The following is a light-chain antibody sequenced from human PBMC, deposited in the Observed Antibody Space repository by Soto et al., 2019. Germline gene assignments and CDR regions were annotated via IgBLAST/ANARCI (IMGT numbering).Light chain of an antibody. CDR3: QKYYSALSLT. CDR1: QAISNY. CDR2: AAS. Sequence: DIQMTQSPSSLSASVGDRVTITCRASQAISNYLAWYQQKPGRVPKLLIYAASTLQSGVPSRFSGSGSETDFTLTISSLQPEDVATYYCQKYYSALSLTFGGGTRVEIK. J-gene: IGKJ4*01. V-gene: IGKV1-27*01.